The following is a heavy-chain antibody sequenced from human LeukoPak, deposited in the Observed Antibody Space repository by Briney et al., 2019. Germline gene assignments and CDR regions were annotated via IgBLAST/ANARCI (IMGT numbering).Heavy chain of an antibody. CDR2: IIPIFGTA. D-gene: IGHD3-10*01. V-gene: IGHV1-69*13. J-gene: IGHJ4*02. CDR3: ARDHPYYGSGSYYPFDY. Sequence: ASVKVSCKASGYTFTNYGISWVRQAPGQGLEWMGGIIPIFGTANYAQKFQGRVTITADESTSTAYMELSSLRSEDTAVYYCARDHPYYGSGSYYPFDYWGQGTLVTVSS. CDR1: GYTFTNYG.